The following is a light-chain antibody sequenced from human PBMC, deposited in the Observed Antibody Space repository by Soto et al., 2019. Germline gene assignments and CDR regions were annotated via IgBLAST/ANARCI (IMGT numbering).Light chain of an antibody. CDR2: GAS. Sequence: EIVMTQSPATLSVSPGARAPLSCRARQTVIRNLAWYQQKPGQTPRLLIFGASTRATGIPARFSGSGSGTEFTLTISSLQPEDFAVYYCQQYAVWPPQTFGQGTKVDI. CDR1: QTVIRN. CDR3: QQYAVWPPQT. V-gene: IGKV3-15*01. J-gene: IGKJ1*01.